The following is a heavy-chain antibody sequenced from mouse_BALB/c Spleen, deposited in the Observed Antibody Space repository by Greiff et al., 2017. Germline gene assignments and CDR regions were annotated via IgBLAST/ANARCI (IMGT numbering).Heavy chain of an antibody. CDR1: GFSLTSYD. CDR3: VRGFNWDGAY. Sequence: QVQLKESGPGLVAPSQSLSITCTVSGFSLTSYDISWIRQPPGKGLEWLGVIWTGGGTNYNSAFMSRLSISKDNSKSQVFLKMNSLQTDDTAIYYCVRGFNWDGAYWGQGTLVTVSA. D-gene: IGHD4-1*02. J-gene: IGHJ3*01. V-gene: IGHV2-9-2*01. CDR2: IWTGGGT.